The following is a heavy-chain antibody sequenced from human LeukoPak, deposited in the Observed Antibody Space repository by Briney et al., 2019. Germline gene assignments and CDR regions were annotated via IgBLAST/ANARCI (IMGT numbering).Heavy chain of an antibody. CDR3: ARDRPPGYYTRYYYYGMDV. CDR1: GGSFSGYY. Sequence: SETLSLTCAVYGGSFSGYYWTWIRQPPGKGLEWIGEINHRGSTNYNPSLKSRVTISVDTSKNQFSLKLSSVTAADAAVYYCARDRPPGYYTRYYYYGMDVWGQGTTVTVSS. J-gene: IGHJ6*02. D-gene: IGHD3-22*01. CDR2: INHRGST. V-gene: IGHV4-34*09.